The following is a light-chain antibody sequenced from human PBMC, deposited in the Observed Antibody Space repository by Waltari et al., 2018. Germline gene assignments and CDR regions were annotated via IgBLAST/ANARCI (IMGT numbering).Light chain of an antibody. CDR3: QSYDNNVVV. CDR1: SSSIGANFD. CDR2: GNN. Sequence: QSVLTQPPSVSGAPGQSVTIPCTGSSSSIGANFDVHWYQHLPGTAPRLLMYGNNNRPSGVPDRFSGSKSGTSASLAITGLQAEDEAHYYCQSYDNNVVVFGGGTKLTVL. J-gene: IGLJ2*01. V-gene: IGLV1-40*01.